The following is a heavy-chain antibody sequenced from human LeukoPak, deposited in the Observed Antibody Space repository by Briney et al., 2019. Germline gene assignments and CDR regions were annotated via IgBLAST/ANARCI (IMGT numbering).Heavy chain of an antibody. CDR1: GFTFSTYA. D-gene: IGHD3-22*01. CDR2: ISDSGGST. J-gene: IGHJ4*02. CDR3: AKSGWYESSGPLYYFDY. V-gene: IGHV3-23*01. Sequence: GGSLRLSCAASGFTFSTYAMNWVRQPPGKGLEWVSGISDSGGSTYYADSVKGRFSISRDNSKNTLFLQMNSLRAEDTAVYSCAKSGWYESSGPLYYFDYWGQGTLVTVSS.